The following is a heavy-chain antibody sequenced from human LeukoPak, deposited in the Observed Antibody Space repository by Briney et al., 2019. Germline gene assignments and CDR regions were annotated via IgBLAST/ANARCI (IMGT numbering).Heavy chain of an antibody. CDR2: ISAYNGDT. J-gene: IGHJ6*02. CDR1: GYTFNMHS. CDR3: ASRAVRGVIRHYYYYGMDV. Sequence: ASVKVSCKASGYTFNMHSIIWVRQAPGQGLEWMGWISAYNGDTKYAEKFQGRVTMTTDKFTSTAYMELSSLRSEDTAVYYCASRAVRGVIRHYYYYGMDVWGQGTTVTVSS. V-gene: IGHV1-18*01. D-gene: IGHD3-10*01.